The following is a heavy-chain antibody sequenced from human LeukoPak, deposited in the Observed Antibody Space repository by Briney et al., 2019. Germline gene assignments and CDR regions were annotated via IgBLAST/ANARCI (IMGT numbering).Heavy chain of an antibody. CDR3: ARGSGSYAFDY. Sequence: SETLSLTCTVSGGSISSSTYYWGWIRQPPGKGLEWIGSILYSGNTHYNPSLKSRVTISVDTSKNQFSLKLSSVTAADTAVYYCARGSGSYAFDYWGQGTLVTVSS. J-gene: IGHJ4*02. V-gene: IGHV4-39*07. CDR2: ILYSGNT. D-gene: IGHD1-26*01. CDR1: GGSISSSTYY.